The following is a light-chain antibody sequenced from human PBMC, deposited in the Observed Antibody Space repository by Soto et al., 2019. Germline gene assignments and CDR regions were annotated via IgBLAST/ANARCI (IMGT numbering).Light chain of an antibody. CDR2: DVS. CDR3: SSYTSSSTLEV. V-gene: IGLV2-14*01. Sequence: QSALTQPASVSGSPGQSITISCTGTSSDVGGYNYVSWYQQHPGKAPKLMIYDVSNRPSGVSNRFSGSKSGNTASLTISGLQAEDEADYYCSSYTSSSTLEVFGTGTKVIVL. CDR1: SSDVGGYNY. J-gene: IGLJ1*01.